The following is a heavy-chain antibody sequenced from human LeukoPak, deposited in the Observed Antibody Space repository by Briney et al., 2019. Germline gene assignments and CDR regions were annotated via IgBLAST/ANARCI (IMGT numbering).Heavy chain of an antibody. CDR1: GFTFGDYA. D-gene: IGHD3-22*01. V-gene: IGHV3-49*03. CDR3: TRDRGGYYDSSGYLDY. Sequence: GGSLRLSCTASGFTFGDYAMSWFRQAPGKGLEWVGFIRSKAYGGTTEYAASVKGRFTISRDDSKSIAYLQMNSLKTEDTAVYYCTRDRGGYYDSSGYLDYWGQGTLVTVSS. J-gene: IGHJ4*02. CDR2: IRSKAYGGTT.